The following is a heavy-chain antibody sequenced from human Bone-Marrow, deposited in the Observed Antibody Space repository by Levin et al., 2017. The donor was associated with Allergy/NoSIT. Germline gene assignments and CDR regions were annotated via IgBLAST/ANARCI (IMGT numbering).Heavy chain of an antibody. CDR3: ARIDLGRRVDY. J-gene: IGHJ4*02. CDR1: GFTVSNNY. V-gene: IGHV3-53*01. D-gene: IGHD1-14*01. CDR2: IYSGGST. Sequence: GESLKISCAVSGFTVSNNYMSWVRQAPGKGLEWVSLIYSGGSTYYADSVKGRFTISRDNSKNTVYLQMNSLRAEDTAVYYCARIDLGRRVDYWGQGTLVTVSS.